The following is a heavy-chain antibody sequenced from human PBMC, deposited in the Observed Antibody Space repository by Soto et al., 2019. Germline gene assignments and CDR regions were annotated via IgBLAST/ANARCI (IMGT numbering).Heavy chain of an antibody. Sequence: SETLSLTCAVYGGSFSGYYWSWIRQPPGKGLEWIGEINHSGSTNYNPSLKSRVTISIDTSKNQFSLKLSSVTAADTAVYYCARGAPQGGTTAIDYWGQGTLVTVSS. V-gene: IGHV4-34*01. CDR1: GGSFSGYY. CDR2: INHSGST. J-gene: IGHJ4*02. D-gene: IGHD1-7*01. CDR3: ARGAPQGGTTAIDY.